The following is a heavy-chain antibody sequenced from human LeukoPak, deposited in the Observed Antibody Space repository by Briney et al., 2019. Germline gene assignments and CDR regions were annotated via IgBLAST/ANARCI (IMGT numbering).Heavy chain of an antibody. D-gene: IGHD3-10*01. CDR3: AKDKKWFGEFNAFDI. CDR1: GFTFSSYG. CDR2: ISYDGSNK. J-gene: IGHJ3*02. Sequence: GGSLRLSCAASGFTFSSYGMHWVRQAPGKGLEWVAVISYDGSNKYYADSVKGRFTISRDNSKNTLYLQMNSLRAEDTAVYYCAKDKKWFGEFNAFDIWGQGTMVTVSS. V-gene: IGHV3-30*18.